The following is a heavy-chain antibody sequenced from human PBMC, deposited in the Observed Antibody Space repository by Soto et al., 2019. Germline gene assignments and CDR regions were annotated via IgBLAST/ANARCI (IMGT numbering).Heavy chain of an antibody. CDR3: ARGGPSLAVAGDFDY. J-gene: IGHJ4*02. Sequence: GGSLRLSCAASGFTLSSYSMNWVRQAPGRGLEWVSYITSSSSTIHYADSVKGRFTISRDNAKNSLYLQMNSLRDEDTAVYYCARGGPSLAVAGDFDYWGQGTLVTVSS. V-gene: IGHV3-48*02. D-gene: IGHD6-19*01. CDR1: GFTLSSYS. CDR2: ITSSSSTI.